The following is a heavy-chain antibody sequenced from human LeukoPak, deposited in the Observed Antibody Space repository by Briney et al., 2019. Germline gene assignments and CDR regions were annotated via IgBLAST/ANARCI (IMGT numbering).Heavy chain of an antibody. V-gene: IGHV1-69*04. J-gene: IGHJ3*02. Sequence: GSSVKVSCKASGGTFSSYAISWVRQAPGQGLEWMGRIIPILGIANYAQKFQGRVTITADKSTSTAYTELSSLRSEDTAVYYCALVYYDTGLGAFDIWGQGTMVTVSS. D-gene: IGHD3-22*01. CDR1: GGTFSSYA. CDR2: IIPILGIA. CDR3: ALVYYDTGLGAFDI.